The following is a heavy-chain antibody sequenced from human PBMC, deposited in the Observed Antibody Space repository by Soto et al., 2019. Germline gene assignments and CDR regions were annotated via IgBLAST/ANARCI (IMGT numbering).Heavy chain of an antibody. Sequence: LSLTCTVSGGSISSGGYYWSWIRQHPGKGLEWIGYIYYSGSTYYNPSLKSRVTISVDTSKNQFSLKLSSVTAADTAVYYCARGVQPMIQDYGAFDIWGQGTMVTV. J-gene: IGHJ3*02. D-gene: IGHD4-17*01. CDR1: GGSISSGGYY. V-gene: IGHV4-31*03. CDR3: ARGVQPMIQDYGAFDI. CDR2: IYYSGST.